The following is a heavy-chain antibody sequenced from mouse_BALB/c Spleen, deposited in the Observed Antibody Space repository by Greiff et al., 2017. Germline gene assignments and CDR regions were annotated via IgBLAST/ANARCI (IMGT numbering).Heavy chain of an antibody. J-gene: IGHJ4*01. CDR1: GYTFTSYT. CDR2: INPSSGYT. CDR3: ARSRLGRYAMDD. V-gene: IGHV1-4*01. Sequence: QVQLQQSGAELARPGASVKMSCKASGYTFTSYTMHWVKQRPGQGLEWIGYINPSSGYTNYNQKFKDKATLTADKSSSTAYMQLSSLTSEDSAVYYCARSRLGRYAMDDWGQGTSVTVSS. D-gene: IGHD4-1*01.